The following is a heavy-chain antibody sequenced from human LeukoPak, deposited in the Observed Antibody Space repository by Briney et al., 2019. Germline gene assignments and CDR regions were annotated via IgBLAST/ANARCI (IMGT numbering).Heavy chain of an antibody. Sequence: SETLSLTCTVSGGSISSSSYYRGWIRQPPGKGLEWIGTIYYSGSTYYNPSLKSRVTISVDTSKNQFSLKLSSVTAADTAVYYCASRYDYSNYIDYWGQGTLVTVSS. V-gene: IGHV4-39*01. CDR1: GGSISSSSYY. CDR2: IYYSGST. D-gene: IGHD4-11*01. CDR3: ASRYDYSNYIDY. J-gene: IGHJ4*02.